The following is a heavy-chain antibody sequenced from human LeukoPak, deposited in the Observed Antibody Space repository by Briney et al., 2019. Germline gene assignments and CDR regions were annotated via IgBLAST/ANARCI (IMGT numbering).Heavy chain of an antibody. CDR1: GGSMTSNDS. CDR3: ARHYVDIRTVGASYYYCGLDV. D-gene: IGHD3-16*02. CDR2: IYHTGST. J-gene: IGHJ6*02. V-gene: IGHV4-4*02. Sequence: SGTLSPTCALSGGSMTSNDSGSCVRQPPGKGREWGADIYHTGSTNYDPSLKSRVTISVDKSKNQFSLKVTSVTAADTAVFYCARHYVDIRTVGASYYYCGLDVWGQGTTVTVSS.